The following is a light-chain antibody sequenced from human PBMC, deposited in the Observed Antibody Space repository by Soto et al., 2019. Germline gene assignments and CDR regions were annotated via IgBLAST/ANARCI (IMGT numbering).Light chain of an antibody. Sequence: EIVLTQSPATLSLSPGERATLSCRASQSVSSYLAWYQQKPGQAPRLLIYDASNRATGIPARFSGSGSGTDFTLTISSLVPEEFAVYYCQQRSNWPPYTFGQGTKQEIK. CDR2: DAS. CDR1: QSVSSY. V-gene: IGKV3-11*01. J-gene: IGKJ2*01. CDR3: QQRSNWPPYT.